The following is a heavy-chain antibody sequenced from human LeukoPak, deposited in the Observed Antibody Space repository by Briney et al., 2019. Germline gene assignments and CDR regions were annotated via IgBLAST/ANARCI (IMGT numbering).Heavy chain of an antibody. CDR1: GYTFTSYG. V-gene: IGHV1-18*01. D-gene: IGHD2-15*01. Sequence: ASVKVSCKASGYTFTSYGISWVQQAPGQGLEWMGWISGYSGNTNYVQKFQGRVTMTTDRSTTTAYMELRSLRSDDTAVYYCARDIATVVHQDWGQGTLVTVSS. CDR3: ARDIATVVHQD. CDR2: ISGYSGNT. J-gene: IGHJ4*02.